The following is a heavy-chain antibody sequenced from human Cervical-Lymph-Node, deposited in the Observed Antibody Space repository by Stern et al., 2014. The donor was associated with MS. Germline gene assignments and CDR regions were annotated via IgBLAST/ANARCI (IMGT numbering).Heavy chain of an antibody. CDR2: ISGNCGKT. Sequence: EVHLVESGGGLVQPGRSLRLSCAASGFTFDDYAMHWVRQAPGEGLEWVSGISGNCGKTDYADSVKGRFTISRDNAKNSLYLQMDSLRAEDTALYYCAKDMRGGSSYAMDVWGQGTTVTVSS. J-gene: IGHJ6*02. D-gene: IGHD6-6*01. CDR1: GFTFDDYA. V-gene: IGHV3-9*01. CDR3: AKDMRGGSSYAMDV.